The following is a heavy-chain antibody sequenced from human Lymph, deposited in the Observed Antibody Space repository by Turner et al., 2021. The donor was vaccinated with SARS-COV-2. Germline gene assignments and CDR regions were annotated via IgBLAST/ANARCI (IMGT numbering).Heavy chain of an antibody. CDR1: GYTFTSYY. Sequence: QVQLVQSGAEVKKPGAAVKVSCKASGYTFTSYYMHWVRQAPGQGLGWMGIINTSGDSTSYAQKFQGRVTMTRDTSTSTVYMELSSLRSEDTAVYYCARVGPGGFDYWGQGTPVTVSS. CDR2: INTSGDST. D-gene: IGHD2-15*01. J-gene: IGHJ4*02. V-gene: IGHV1-46*01. CDR3: ARVGPGGFDY.